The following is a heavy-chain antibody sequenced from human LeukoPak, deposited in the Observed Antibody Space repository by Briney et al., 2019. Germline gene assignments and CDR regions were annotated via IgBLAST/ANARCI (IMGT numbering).Heavy chain of an antibody. CDR2: ISSNGGST. CDR3: ARDTTTRAYGSGSHYYYYMDV. J-gene: IGHJ6*03. V-gene: IGHV3-64*01. CDR1: GFTFSSYA. D-gene: IGHD3-10*01. Sequence: PGGSLRLSCAASGFTFSSYAMHWVRQAPGKGLEYVSAISSNGGSTYYANSVKGRFTISRDNSKNTLYLQMGSLRAEDMAVYYCARDTTTRAYGSGSHYYYYMDVWGKGTTVTISS.